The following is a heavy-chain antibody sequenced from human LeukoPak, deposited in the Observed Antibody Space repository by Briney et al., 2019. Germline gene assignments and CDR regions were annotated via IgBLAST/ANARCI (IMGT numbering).Heavy chain of an antibody. D-gene: IGHD3-10*01. CDR3: ARRGKNYGSGSYFLFDY. Sequence: GESLKISCKGSGCSFTSYWIGWVRPMPGKGLEGMGVIYPGDSDTRYSPSFQGQVTISADKSISTAYLQWSSLKASDTAMYYCARRGKNYGSGSYFLFDYWGQGTLVTVSS. V-gene: IGHV5-51*01. CDR1: GCSFTSYW. CDR2: IYPGDSDT. J-gene: IGHJ4*02.